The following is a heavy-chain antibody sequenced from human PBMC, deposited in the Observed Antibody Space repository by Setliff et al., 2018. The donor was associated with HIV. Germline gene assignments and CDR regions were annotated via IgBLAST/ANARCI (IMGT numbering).Heavy chain of an antibody. CDR2: VYYSGDT. D-gene: IGHD6-19*01. Sequence: SETLSLTCTVSGGSITSGNYFWTWIRQSPGKGLEWIGSVYYSGDTDYNPSLKSRVSTSVDTSKNQFSLSLRSVTAADTAVYFCARERPQSHFFDYWGQGTLVTVSS. CDR3: ARERPQSHFFDY. J-gene: IGHJ4*02. CDR1: GGSITSGNYF. V-gene: IGHV4-61*01.